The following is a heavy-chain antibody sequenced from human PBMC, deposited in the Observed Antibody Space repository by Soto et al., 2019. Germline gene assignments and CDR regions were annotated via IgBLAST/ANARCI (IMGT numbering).Heavy chain of an antibody. D-gene: IGHD2-21*02. J-gene: IGHJ4*02. CDR2: IYHSGST. CDR3: ARRGGGVVLTATTPFYY. V-gene: IGHV4-4*02. Sequence: QVPLQESGPRLVRPSGPLSLTCTVSSGSISTANWWSWVPQPPGRVLEWIWEIYHSGSTNYNLSRESRVTLAVNKSKNQFSLRLSSVTAADAAIYYCARRGGGVVLTATTPFYYWGQGTLVPVSS. CDR1: SGSISTANW.